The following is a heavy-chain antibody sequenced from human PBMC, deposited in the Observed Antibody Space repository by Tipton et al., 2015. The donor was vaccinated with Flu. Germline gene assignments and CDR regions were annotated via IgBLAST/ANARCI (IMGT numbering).Heavy chain of an antibody. D-gene: IGHD6-6*01. CDR2: IKQDGSEK. CDR1: GFTFSNYW. V-gene: IGHV3-7*01. CDR3: ARVYSSSSGRNAFDI. J-gene: IGHJ3*02. Sequence: VQLVQSGGGLVQPGGSLRLSCAASGFTFSNYWMSWVRQAPVKGLEWVANIKQDGSEKYYVDSVKGRFTISRDNAKNSLFLQMNSLRAEDTAVYYCARVYSSSSGRNAFDIWGQGTMVTVSS.